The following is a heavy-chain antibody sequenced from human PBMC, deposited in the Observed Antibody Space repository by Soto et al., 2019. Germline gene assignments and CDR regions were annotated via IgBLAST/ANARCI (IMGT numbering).Heavy chain of an antibody. D-gene: IGHD4-17*01. Sequence: SETLSLTCTVSGGSISSYYWSWIRQPPGKGLECIGYIYYSGSTNYNPSLKSRVTISVDTSKKQFSLKLSSVTAADTAVYYCASYGGNSAYSFDYWGQGTLVTVSS. CDR2: IYYSGST. J-gene: IGHJ4*02. CDR1: GGSISSYY. CDR3: ASYGGNSAYSFDY. V-gene: IGHV4-59*01.